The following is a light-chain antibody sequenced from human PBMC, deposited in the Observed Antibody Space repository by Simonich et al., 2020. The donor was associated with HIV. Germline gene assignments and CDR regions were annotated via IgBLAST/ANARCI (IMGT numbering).Light chain of an antibody. J-gene: IGLJ2*01. CDR1: ALPKKY. CDR2: EDS. V-gene: IGLV3-10*01. CDR3: HSTDSSGNHRV. Sequence: SYELTQPPSVSGSPGQTARIPCSGDALPKKYAYWYQQKSGQAPVFVIYEDSKRRSGIPERISGSSSGTMATLTISGAQVEDEADYYCHSTDSSGNHRVFGGGTKLTVL.